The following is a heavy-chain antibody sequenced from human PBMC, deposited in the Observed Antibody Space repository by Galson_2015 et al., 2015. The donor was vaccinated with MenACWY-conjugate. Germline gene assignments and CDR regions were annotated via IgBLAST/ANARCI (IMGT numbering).Heavy chain of an antibody. V-gene: IGHV5-51*01. D-gene: IGHD1-26*01. CDR3: ARHPPGGRGMDV. J-gene: IGHJ6*02. Sequence: QSGAEVKKPGESLKISCRGLGYTFTNYWIGWGRKIPGRGLEWMGLFVPHNSNTRYSPSFQGQVTFPADESISTAFLQWSSLKASDTAMYYCARHPPGGRGMDVWGRGTTVTVSS. CDR1: GYTFTNYW. CDR2: FVPHNSNT.